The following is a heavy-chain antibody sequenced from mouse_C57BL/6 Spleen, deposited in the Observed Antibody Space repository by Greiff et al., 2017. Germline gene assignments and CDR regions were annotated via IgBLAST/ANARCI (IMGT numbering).Heavy chain of an antibody. Sequence: DVQLVESGGGLVQPGGSLKLSCAASGFTFSDYYMYWVRQTPEKRLEWVAYISNGGGSTYYPDTVKGRFTISRDNAKNTLYLQMSRLKSEDTAMYYCARAYYSNLYYAMDYWGQGTSVTVSS. V-gene: IGHV5-12*01. CDR2: ISNGGGST. CDR3: ARAYYSNLYYAMDY. CDR1: GFTFSDYY. J-gene: IGHJ4*01. D-gene: IGHD2-5*01.